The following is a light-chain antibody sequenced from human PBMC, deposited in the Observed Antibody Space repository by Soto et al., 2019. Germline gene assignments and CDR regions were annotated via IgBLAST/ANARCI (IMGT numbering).Light chain of an antibody. CDR1: SGHSNYA. Sequence: QSVLTQSPSASASLGASVKLTCTLSSGHSNYAIAWHQQQPEKGPQYSMKVNSDGSLSKGDGIPDRFSGSSSGAERYLTISSLQSEDEADYYCQTWGTGIRVFGGGTKLTVL. V-gene: IGLV4-69*02. CDR3: QTWGTGIRV. CDR2: VNSDGSL. J-gene: IGLJ3*02.